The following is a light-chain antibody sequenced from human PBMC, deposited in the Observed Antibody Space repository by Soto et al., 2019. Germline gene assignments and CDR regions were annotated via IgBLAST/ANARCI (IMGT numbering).Light chain of an antibody. CDR2: DAS. CDR1: QIIGST. J-gene: IGKJ4*01. CDR3: QHYKTWPLS. Sequence: EIVMTQSPSTLSVSPVERATLSFMASQIIGSTLAWYQQKPGQTPRLLIYDASTRATGIPARFSGIGSGTGFTLIISSLQSEDFAVYYCQHYKTWPLSFGGGTKVDIK. V-gene: IGKV3-15*01.